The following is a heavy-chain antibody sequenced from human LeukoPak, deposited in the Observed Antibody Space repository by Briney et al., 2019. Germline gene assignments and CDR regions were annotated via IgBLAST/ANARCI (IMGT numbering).Heavy chain of an antibody. J-gene: IGHJ4*02. D-gene: IGHD6-13*01. CDR1: GFTFSDCD. Sequence: GGSLRLSCTASGFTFSDCDMSWVRQAPGKGLEWVSSISYRSSPIYYADSVKGRFTISRDNAKNSLYLQMNSLRAGDTAVYYCARAYPPLRTAAAGDQWGQGTLVTVSS. V-gene: IGHV3-21*01. CDR3: ARAYPPLRTAAAGDQ. CDR2: ISYRSSPI.